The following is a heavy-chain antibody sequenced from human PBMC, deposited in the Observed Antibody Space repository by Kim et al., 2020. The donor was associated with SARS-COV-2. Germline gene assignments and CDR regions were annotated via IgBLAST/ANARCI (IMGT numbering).Heavy chain of an antibody. D-gene: IGHD3-10*01. J-gene: IGHJ1*01. Sequence: GGSLRLSCAASGFTFSSYAFHWVRQAPGKGLEGVALLSYAESEKYYADSVKGRFTISRDNSRNTLYVQMNSLRAEETAVYYCAREEQGFYGSGTYQAHWGQGSLVSVSS. V-gene: IGHV3-30-3*01. CDR1: GFTFSSYA. CDR2: LSYAESEK. CDR3: AREEQGFYGSGTYQAH.